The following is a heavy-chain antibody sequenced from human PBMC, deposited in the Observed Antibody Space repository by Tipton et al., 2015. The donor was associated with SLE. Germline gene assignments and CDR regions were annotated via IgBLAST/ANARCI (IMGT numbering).Heavy chain of an antibody. CDR2: ICHSGST. CDR1: GGSFSIYC. CDR3: AGSSIAARWCFDY. D-gene: IGHD6-6*01. Sequence: TLSLTCAVYGGSFSIYCWSWVRQSPGKGLGWIGEICHSGSTNYNPPLTSRVTLSVDTSKNQFSLKLSSVTAADTAVYYCAGSSIAARWCFDYWGQGTLVTDSS. V-gene: IGHV4-34*01. J-gene: IGHJ4*02.